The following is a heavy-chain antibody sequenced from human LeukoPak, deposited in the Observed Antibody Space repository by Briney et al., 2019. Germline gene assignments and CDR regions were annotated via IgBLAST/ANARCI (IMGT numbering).Heavy chain of an antibody. CDR2: IKSKTDGGTT. Sequence: GGSLRLSCAASGFTFTNAWMSWVCQAPGKGLELVGRIKSKTDGGTTDYAAPVKGRFTISRDDSKNTLYLQMNSLKTEDTAVYYCTTAPYGVFDYWGQGTLVTVSP. CDR1: GFTFTNAW. D-gene: IGHD4-17*01. J-gene: IGHJ4*02. V-gene: IGHV3-15*01. CDR3: TTAPYGVFDY.